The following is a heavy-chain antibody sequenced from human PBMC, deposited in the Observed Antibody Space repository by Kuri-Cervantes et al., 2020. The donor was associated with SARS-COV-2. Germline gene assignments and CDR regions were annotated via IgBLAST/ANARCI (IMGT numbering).Heavy chain of an antibody. D-gene: IGHD3-10*01. CDR1: GYTFTGYY. CDR2: IIPIFGTA. J-gene: IGHJ4*02. CDR3: AREAVRGVIHY. Sequence: SVKVSCKASGYTFTGYYMHWVRQAPGQGLEWMGGIIPIFGTANYAQKFQGRVTITADKSASTAYMELSSLRSEDTAVYYCAREAVRGVIHYWGQGTLVTVSS. V-gene: IGHV1-69*06.